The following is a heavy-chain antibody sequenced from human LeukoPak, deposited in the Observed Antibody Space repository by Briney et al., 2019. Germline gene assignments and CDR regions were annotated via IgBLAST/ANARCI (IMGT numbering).Heavy chain of an antibody. CDR2: INSDGSSI. CDR1: GFTFSSYW. CDR3: TKDPNGDYVGAFDP. J-gene: IGHJ5*02. Sequence: GGSLRLSCAASGFTFSSYWMPWVRQAPGKGLVWVSRINSDGSSITYADSVKGRFTISRDNSKNTLYLQMNSLRADDTAVYYCTKDPNGDYVGAFDPWGQGTLVTVSS. D-gene: IGHD4-17*01. V-gene: IGHV3-74*03.